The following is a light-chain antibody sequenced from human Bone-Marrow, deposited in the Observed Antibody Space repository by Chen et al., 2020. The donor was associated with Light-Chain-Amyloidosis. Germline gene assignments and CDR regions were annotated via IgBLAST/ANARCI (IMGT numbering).Light chain of an antibody. V-gene: IGLV3-21*02. CDR2: DYS. CDR3: QVWDRSSDRPV. J-gene: IGLJ3*02. Sequence: SYLLTPPSSVSVAPGQTATIACGGTNIESTSVHWYQQSPGQGPLLVIYDYSDRPSGIPERLSGPNSGNTSTLTISRVEAGDEADYYCQVWDRSSDRPVLGGGPKLTVL. CDR1: NIESTS.